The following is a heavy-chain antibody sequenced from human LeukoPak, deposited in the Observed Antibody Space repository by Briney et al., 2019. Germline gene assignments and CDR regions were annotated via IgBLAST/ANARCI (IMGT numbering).Heavy chain of an antibody. CDR3: ARDDPAVASLFDY. D-gene: IGHD6-19*01. J-gene: IGHJ4*02. CDR1: GGSISSGGYY. CDR2: IYYSGST. Sequence: PSQTLSLTCTVSGGSISSGGYYWSWIRQHPGDGLEWIGYIYYSGSTYYNPSLKSRVTISIDTSKNQFSLKLSSVTAADTAVYYCARDDPAVASLFDYWGQGTLVTVSS. V-gene: IGHV4-31*03.